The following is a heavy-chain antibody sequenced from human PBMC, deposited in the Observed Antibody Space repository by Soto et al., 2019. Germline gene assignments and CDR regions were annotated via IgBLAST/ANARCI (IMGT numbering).Heavy chain of an antibody. CDR2: IYYSGST. CDR3: ASHLYSSGWAYY. V-gene: IGHV4-39*01. J-gene: IGHJ4*02. CDR1: GGSIGSSSYY. D-gene: IGHD6-19*01. Sequence: ETLSLTCTVSGGSIGSSSYYWGWIRQPPGKGLEWIGSIYYSGSTYYNPSLKSRVTISVDTSKNQFSLKLSSVTAADTAVYYCASHLYSSGWAYYWGQGNLVTVSS.